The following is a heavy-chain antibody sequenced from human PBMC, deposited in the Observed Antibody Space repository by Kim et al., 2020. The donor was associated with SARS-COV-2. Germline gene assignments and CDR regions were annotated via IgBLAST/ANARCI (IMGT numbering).Heavy chain of an antibody. J-gene: IGHJ4*01. CDR2: ISSSSSTI. CDR1: GFTFSSYS. CDR3: ASSQHVLRFLEWLFDY. V-gene: IGHV3-48*04. D-gene: IGHD3-3*01. Sequence: GGSLRLSCAASGFTFSSYSMNWVRQAPGKGLEWVSYISSSSSTIYYADSVKGRFTISRDNAKNSLYLQMNSLRAEDTAVYYCASSQHVLRFLEWLFDYWG.